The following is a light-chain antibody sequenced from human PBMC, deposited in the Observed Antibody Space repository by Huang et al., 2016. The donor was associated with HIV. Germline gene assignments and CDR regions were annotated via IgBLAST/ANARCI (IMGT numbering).Light chain of an antibody. J-gene: IGKJ3*01. CDR2: DAS. Sequence: EIVLTQSPATLSLSPGERATLSCRASQSVSSYLAWYQQKPGQAPRLLLYDASNRATVISARFSCSGSGTDFTLTISSLEPEDFAVYYCQQRGAFGPGTIVDIK. CDR1: QSVSSY. CDR3: QQRGA. V-gene: IGKV3-11*01.